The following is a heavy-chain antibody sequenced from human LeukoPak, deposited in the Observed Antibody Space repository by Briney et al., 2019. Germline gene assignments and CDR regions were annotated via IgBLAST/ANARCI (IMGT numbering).Heavy chain of an antibody. V-gene: IGHV4-30-4*01. D-gene: IGHD3-16*01. CDR3: ARDPEPYTRGAFDI. J-gene: IGHJ3*02. Sequence: SQTLSLTCTVSVGSINSGHYYWSWIRQPPGKGLEWSGYIYYSGSTYSNLSLKSRVTISVDTSKNQFSLKLSSVTAADTAVYYCARDPEPYTRGAFDIWGQGTMVTVSS. CDR2: IYYSGST. CDR1: VGSINSGHYY.